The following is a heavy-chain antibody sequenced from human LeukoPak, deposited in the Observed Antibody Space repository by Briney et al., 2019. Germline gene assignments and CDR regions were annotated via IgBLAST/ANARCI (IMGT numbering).Heavy chain of an antibody. J-gene: IGHJ4*01. CDR3: ARHNPKSLGNFDY. CDR1: GDSVSSDY. Sequence: SETVSLTCTVSGDSVSSDYWSWIRQPPGKGLEWIAYISYSGNTNYNPSLKSRVTISVDTSRNHVSLKLKSVTAADTAVFYCARHNPKSLGNFDYWGGGTLVSVSS. CDR2: ISYSGNT. V-gene: IGHV4-59*08. D-gene: IGHD1-14*01.